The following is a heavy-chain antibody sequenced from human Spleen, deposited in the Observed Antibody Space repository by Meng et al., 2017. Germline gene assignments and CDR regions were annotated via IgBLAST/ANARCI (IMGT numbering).Heavy chain of an antibody. CDR3: ARGADNLGY. D-gene: IGHD3-22*01. J-gene: IGHJ4*02. Sequence: GESLKISCAASGFTFSSYEMNWVRQAPGKGLEWISYISSSGSSIYDADSVKGRFTISRDNAKNSLYLQMNNLRAEDTAVYYCARGADNLGYWGQGTMVTVSS. CDR2: ISSSGSSI. V-gene: IGHV3-48*03. CDR1: GFTFSSYE.